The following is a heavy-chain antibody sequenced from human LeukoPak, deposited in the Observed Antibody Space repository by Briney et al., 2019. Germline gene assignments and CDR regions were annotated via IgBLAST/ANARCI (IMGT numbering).Heavy chain of an antibody. CDR1: GFTFSNYD. J-gene: IGHJ5*02. CDR3: AKDLSRAVAADWFDP. D-gene: IGHD6-19*01. Sequence: GGSLRLSCAASGFTFSNYDMSWVRQAPGKGLEWVSSISDSGGSTYYADSVKGRFTIFRDNSKNTLYLQMTNLRAADTAVYYCAKDLSRAVAADWFDPWDQGSLVIVSS. V-gene: IGHV3-23*01. CDR2: ISDSGGST.